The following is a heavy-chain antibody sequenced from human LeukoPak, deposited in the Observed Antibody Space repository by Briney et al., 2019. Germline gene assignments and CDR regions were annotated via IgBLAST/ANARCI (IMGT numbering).Heavy chain of an antibody. J-gene: IGHJ4*02. CDR1: GGSISSSNW. CDR3: ARGPYYYDSKTFDY. Sequence: SETLSLTCAVSGGSISSSNWWSWVRQPPGKGLEWIGEIYHSGSTNYSPSLKSRVTISVDKSKNQFSLKLSSVTAADTAVYYCARGPYYYDSKTFDYWGQGTLVAVSS. CDR2: IYHSGST. D-gene: IGHD3-22*01. V-gene: IGHV4-4*02.